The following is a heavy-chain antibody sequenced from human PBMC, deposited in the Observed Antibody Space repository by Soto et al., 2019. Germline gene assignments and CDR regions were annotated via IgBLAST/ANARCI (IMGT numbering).Heavy chain of an antibody. CDR2: ISGSGGTT. V-gene: IGHV3-23*01. Sequence: PVGSLRLSCATSGLTFSTYAMSWVRQAPGKGLEWVSGISGSGGTTYYADSVKGRFTISRDNSKNTVYLQMNSLRAEDTAVYYCAKDFDSYSSGRYGMDVWGQGTTVTVSS. D-gene: IGHD6-19*01. CDR1: GLTFSTYA. CDR3: AKDFDSYSSGRYGMDV. J-gene: IGHJ6*02.